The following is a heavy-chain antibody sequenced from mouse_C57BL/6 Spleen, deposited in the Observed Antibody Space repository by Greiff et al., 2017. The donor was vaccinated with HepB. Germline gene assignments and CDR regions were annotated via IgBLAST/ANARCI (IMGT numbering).Heavy chain of an antibody. Sequence: QVQLQQPGAELVRPGSSVKLSCKASGYTFTSYWMHWVKQRPIQGLEWIGNIDPSDSETHYNQKFKDKATLTVDKYSSTAYMQLSSLTSEDSAVYYCASGGIIYYGNYGAMDYWGQGTSVTVSS. D-gene: IGHD2-1*01. CDR3: ASGGIIYYGNYGAMDY. J-gene: IGHJ4*01. V-gene: IGHV1-52*01. CDR1: GYTFTSYW. CDR2: IDPSDSET.